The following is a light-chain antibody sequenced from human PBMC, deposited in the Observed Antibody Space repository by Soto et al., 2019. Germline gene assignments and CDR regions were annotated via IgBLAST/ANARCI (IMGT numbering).Light chain of an antibody. CDR2: EVS. V-gene: IGLV2-14*01. CDR3: SSYSSSSTLV. J-gene: IGLJ1*01. Sequence: QSALTQPASVSGSPGQSITIACTGTSSDVGGYNYVSWFQQHPGKAPKLMISEVSNRPSGVSNRFSASKSGNTASLTISWLQSEDEATYYCSSYSSSSTLVFGTGTKLTVL. CDR1: SSDVGGYNY.